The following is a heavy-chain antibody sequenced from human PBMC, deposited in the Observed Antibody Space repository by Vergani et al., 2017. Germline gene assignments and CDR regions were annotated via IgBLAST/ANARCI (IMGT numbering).Heavy chain of an antibody. CDR3: TTEGIAVAGPDY. CDR2: ISSSSSYI. J-gene: IGHJ4*02. V-gene: IGHV3-48*03. CDR1: GFTFSSYE. D-gene: IGHD6-19*01. Sequence: EVQLVESGGGLVQPGGSLRLSCAASGFTFSSYEMNWVRQAPGKGLEWVSYISSSSSYIYYADSVKGRFTISRDNSKNTLYLQMNSLRAEDTAVYYCTTEGIAVAGPDYWGQGTLVTVSS.